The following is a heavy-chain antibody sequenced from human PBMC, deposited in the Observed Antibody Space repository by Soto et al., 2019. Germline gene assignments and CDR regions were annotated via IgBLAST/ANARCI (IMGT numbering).Heavy chain of an antibody. Sequence: SETLSLTCTVSGGSISSGGYYWSWIRQHPGKDLEWIGYIYYSGSTYYNPSLKIRVTISVDTSKNQFSLKLSSVTAADTAVYYCARSGYSYGPNTLLYWGQGTLVTVSS. CDR1: GGSISSGGYY. V-gene: IGHV4-31*03. CDR3: ARSGYSYGPNTLLY. D-gene: IGHD5-18*01. J-gene: IGHJ4*02. CDR2: IYYSGST.